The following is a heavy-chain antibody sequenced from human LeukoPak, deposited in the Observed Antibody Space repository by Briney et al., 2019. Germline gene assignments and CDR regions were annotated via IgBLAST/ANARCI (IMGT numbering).Heavy chain of an antibody. Sequence: ASVKVSCKASGCTFTSYDINWVRQATGQGLEWIGWMNPNSGNTGYAQKFQGRVTMTRNTSISTAYMELSSLRSEDTAVYYCAISRLVGATGGFDYWGQGTPVTVSS. CDR1: GCTFTSYD. CDR3: AISRLVGATGGFDY. J-gene: IGHJ4*02. D-gene: IGHD1-26*01. CDR2: MNPNSGNT. V-gene: IGHV1-8*01.